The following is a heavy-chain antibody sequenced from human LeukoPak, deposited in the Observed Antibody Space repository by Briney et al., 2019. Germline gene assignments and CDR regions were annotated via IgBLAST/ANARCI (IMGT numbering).Heavy chain of an antibody. Sequence: SETLSLTCTVSGGSISYYYWSWIRQPPGKGLEWIGSIYYSGSTYYNPSLKSRVTISVDTSKNQFSLKLSSVTAADTAVYYCASNYDFWSGYFRIPGYYYYMDVWGKGTTVAVSS. CDR2: IYYSGST. D-gene: IGHD3-3*01. CDR3: ASNYDFWSGYFRIPGYYYYMDV. J-gene: IGHJ6*03. CDR1: GGSISYYY. V-gene: IGHV4-39*07.